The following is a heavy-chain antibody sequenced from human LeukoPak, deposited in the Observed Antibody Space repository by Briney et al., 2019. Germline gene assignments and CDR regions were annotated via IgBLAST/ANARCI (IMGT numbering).Heavy chain of an antibody. Sequence: PGGSLRLSCAASGFTFSNYAMHWVRQASGKGLEWVVVISYDGSNKYYADSVKGRFTISRDNSKNTLYLQMSSLRAEDTAVYYCARSKTVYCSGGSCYIDYWGQGTLVTVSS. D-gene: IGHD2-15*01. V-gene: IGHV3-30*04. CDR2: ISYDGSNK. CDR3: ARSKTVYCSGGSCYIDY. CDR1: GFTFSNYA. J-gene: IGHJ4*02.